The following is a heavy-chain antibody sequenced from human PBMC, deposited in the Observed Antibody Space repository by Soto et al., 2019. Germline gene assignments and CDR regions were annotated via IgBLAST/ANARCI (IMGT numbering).Heavy chain of an antibody. V-gene: IGHV1-2*02. CDR2: IGDSGGT. CDR3: ARKSGPLRSFDP. D-gene: IGHD3-3*01. CDR1: GFTFSSYT. Sequence: GSLRLSCVASGFTFSSYTMCWVRQAPGKGLEWVSAIGDSGGTNYAQKFQGRVTMTRDTSISTAYMELSRLRSDDTAVYYCARKSGPLRSFDPWGQGTLVTVSS. J-gene: IGHJ5*02.